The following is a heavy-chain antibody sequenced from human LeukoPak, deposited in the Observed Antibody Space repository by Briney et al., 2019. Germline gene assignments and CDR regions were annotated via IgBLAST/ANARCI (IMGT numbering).Heavy chain of an antibody. CDR3: ARESLRTYPGWFDP. Sequence: PGWSLTLSCLASGFTVSSNYMRWVRPAPGKGLEWVSVIYSDSSTYYADPVKGGFTISTDNSTNTLYLQMNSLRAEDTAVYYCARESLRTYPGWFDPWGQGTLVTVSS. D-gene: IGHD1-7*01. V-gene: IGHV3-53*01. CDR1: GFTVSSNY. J-gene: IGHJ5*02. CDR2: IYSDSST.